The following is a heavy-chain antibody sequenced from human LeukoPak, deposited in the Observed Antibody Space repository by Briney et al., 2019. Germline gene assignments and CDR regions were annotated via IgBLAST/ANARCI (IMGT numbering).Heavy chain of an antibody. CDR2: INHSGST. J-gene: IGHJ3*02. CDR1: GGSFSGYY. CDR3: ARGRIVVVVAATYGAFDI. D-gene: IGHD2-15*01. V-gene: IGHV4-34*01. Sequence: SETLSLTCAVYGGSFSGYYWSWIRQPPGEGLEWIGEINHSGSTNYNPSLKSRVTISVDTSKNQFSLKLSSVTAADTAVYYCARGRIVVVVAATYGAFDIWGQGTMVTVSS.